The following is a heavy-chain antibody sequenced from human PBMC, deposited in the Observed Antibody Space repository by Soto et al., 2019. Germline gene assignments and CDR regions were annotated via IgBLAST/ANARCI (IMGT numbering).Heavy chain of an antibody. Sequence: SETLSLTCDVSGDSISSGAYSWNWLRQPKGKGLEWIGNIYQSGTTDYNPSLKRRVTISVDRTKNQFSLKLSSVPAADTAVYYFARYNRSGYYFDYWGQGTLVTVSS. CDR3: ARYNRSGYYFDY. CDR2: IYQSGTT. CDR1: GDSISSGAYS. D-gene: IGHD3-22*01. J-gene: IGHJ4*02. V-gene: IGHV4-30-2*01.